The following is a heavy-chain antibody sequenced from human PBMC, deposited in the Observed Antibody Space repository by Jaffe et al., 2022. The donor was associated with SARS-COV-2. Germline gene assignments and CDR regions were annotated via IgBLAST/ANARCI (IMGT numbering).Heavy chain of an antibody. CDR1: GGSISGSGYY. J-gene: IGHJ4*02. D-gene: IGHD6-19*01. V-gene: IGHV4-39*01. Sequence: QLQLQESGPGLVKPSGTLSLTCTVSGGSISGSGYYWGWIRQPPGKGLEWIGTIYHSGSTSYNSSLESRVTISVDTSNNQVSLKVDSVTAADTAVYYCARLRDGRVQFDYWGQGTLVTVSS. CDR2: IYHSGST. CDR3: ARLRDGRVQFDY.